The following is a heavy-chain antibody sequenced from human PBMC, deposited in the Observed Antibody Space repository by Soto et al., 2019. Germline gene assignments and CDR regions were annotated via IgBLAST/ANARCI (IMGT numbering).Heavy chain of an antibody. CDR1: GYTFTSYG. V-gene: IGHV1-18*01. Sequence: ASVKVSCKASGYTFTSYGISWVRQAPGQGLEWMGWISAYNGNTNYAQKLQGRVTMTTDTSTSTAYMELRSLRSDDTAVYYCARDCSGGSCYGSYYYYYGMDVWGQGTTVTV. CDR3: ARDCSGGSCYGSYYYYYGMDV. D-gene: IGHD2-15*01. CDR2: ISAYNGNT. J-gene: IGHJ6*02.